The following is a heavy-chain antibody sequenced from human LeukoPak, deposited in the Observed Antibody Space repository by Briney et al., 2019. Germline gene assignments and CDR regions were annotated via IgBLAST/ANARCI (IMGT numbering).Heavy chain of an antibody. D-gene: IGHD6-6*01. CDR1: GGSIGSSYYY. Sequence: SETLSLTCAVSGGSIGSSYYYWGWIRQPPGRGLEWIGSIYYSGSTYYNPSLKSRVTISEDTSKNQFSLKLNSVTAADTAVYYCARHRIAARGSFDYWGQGTLVTVSS. J-gene: IGHJ4*02. V-gene: IGHV4-39*01. CDR2: IYYSGST. CDR3: ARHRIAARGSFDY.